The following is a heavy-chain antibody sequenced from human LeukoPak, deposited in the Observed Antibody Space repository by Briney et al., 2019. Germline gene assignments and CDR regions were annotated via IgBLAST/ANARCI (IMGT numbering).Heavy chain of an antibody. D-gene: IGHD2-15*01. J-gene: IGHJ5*02. Sequence: ASVRVSCKASGYTFTGYYMHCVRQAPGQGLEWMGWINPNSGGTNYTQKFQGRVTITRDTSISTAYMELSRLRSDDTAVYYCAREVVVAATSENWFDPGGQGTLVTVSS. CDR1: GYTFTGYY. CDR3: AREVVVAATSENWFDP. CDR2: INPNSGGT. V-gene: IGHV1-2*02.